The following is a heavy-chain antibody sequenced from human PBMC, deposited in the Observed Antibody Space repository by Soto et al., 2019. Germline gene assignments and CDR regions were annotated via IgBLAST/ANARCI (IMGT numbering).Heavy chain of an antibody. D-gene: IGHD3-22*01. CDR2: ISAYNGNT. Sequence: GASVKVSCKASGYTFTSYGISWVRQAPGQGLEWMGWISAYNGNTNYAQKLQGRVTMTTDTSTSTAYMELRSLRSDDTAVYYCARGHITMILGTLYYFDYWGQGTLVTVSS. CDR3: ARGHITMILGTLYYFDY. V-gene: IGHV1-18*01. CDR1: GYTFTSYG. J-gene: IGHJ4*02.